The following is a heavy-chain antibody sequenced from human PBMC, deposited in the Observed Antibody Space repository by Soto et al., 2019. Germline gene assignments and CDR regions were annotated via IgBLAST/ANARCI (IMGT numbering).Heavy chain of an antibody. J-gene: IGHJ4*02. V-gene: IGHV3-30*18. Sequence: QVQLVESGGGVVQPGRSLRLSCAASGFTFSSYGMHWVRQAPGKGLEWVAVISYDGSNKYYADSVKGRFTISRDKSKNTLYLQMNSLRAEDTAVYYCAKDRTITFGGVIVPGGYWGQGTLVTVSS. CDR2: ISYDGSNK. CDR1: GFTFSSYG. CDR3: AKDRTITFGGVIVPGGY. D-gene: IGHD3-16*02.